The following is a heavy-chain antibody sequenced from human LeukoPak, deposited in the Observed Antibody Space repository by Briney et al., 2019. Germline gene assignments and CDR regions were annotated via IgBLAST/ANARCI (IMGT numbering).Heavy chain of an antibody. CDR2: ISSTGNTI. CDR3: ARDWNLAFDI. Sequence: GGSLRLSCAASGFTSSSYSMNWVRQAPGKGLEWVSYISSTGNTIYYADSVKGRFTISRDSAKNSLSLQMNSLRDEDTAVYYCARDWNLAFDIWGQGTMVTASS. D-gene: IGHD1-1*01. J-gene: IGHJ3*02. CDR1: GFTSSSYS. V-gene: IGHV3-48*02.